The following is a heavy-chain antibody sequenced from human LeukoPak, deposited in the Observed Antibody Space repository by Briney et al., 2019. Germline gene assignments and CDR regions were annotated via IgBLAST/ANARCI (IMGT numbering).Heavy chain of an antibody. J-gene: IGHJ4*02. CDR3: ARLYCSSTSCYLLFDY. D-gene: IGHD2-2*01. CDR2: INPNSGGT. V-gene: IGHV1-2*02. Sequence: ASVKVPCKASGYTFTGYYMHWVRQAPGQGLEWMGWINPNSGGTNYAQKLQGRVTMTTDTSTSTAYMELRSLRSDDTAVYYCARLYCSSTSCYLLFDYWGQGTLVTVSS. CDR1: GYTFTGYY.